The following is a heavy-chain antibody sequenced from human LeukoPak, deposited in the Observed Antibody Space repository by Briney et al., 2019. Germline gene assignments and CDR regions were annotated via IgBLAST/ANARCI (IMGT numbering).Heavy chain of an antibody. Sequence: GGSLRLSCAASGFTFDDYGMSWVRQAPGKGLEWVSGINWNSGSIGYADSVKGRFTISRDNAKNSLYLQMNSLRAEDTALYYCAKDFGGYFAGSDYWGQGTLVTVSS. V-gene: IGHV3-20*04. CDR1: GFTFDDYG. CDR2: INWNSGSI. J-gene: IGHJ4*02. D-gene: IGHD5-12*01. CDR3: AKDFGGYFAGSDY.